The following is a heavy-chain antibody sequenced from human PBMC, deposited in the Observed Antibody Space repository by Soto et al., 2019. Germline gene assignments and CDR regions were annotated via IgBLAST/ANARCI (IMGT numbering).Heavy chain of an antibody. CDR3: ARHSIAARHGFDY. CDR2: ISAYNGNT. Sequence: GASVKVSCKASGYTFTNYGIGWVRQAPGQGLEWLGWISAYNGNTNYAQKFQGRVTMTTDTSTSTAYLQWSSLKASDTAMYYCARHSIAARHGFDYWGQGTLVTVSS. CDR1: GYTFTNYG. D-gene: IGHD6-6*01. J-gene: IGHJ4*02. V-gene: IGHV1-18*04.